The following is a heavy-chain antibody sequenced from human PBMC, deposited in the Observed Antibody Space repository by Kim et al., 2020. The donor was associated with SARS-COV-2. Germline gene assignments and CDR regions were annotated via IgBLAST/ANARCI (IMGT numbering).Heavy chain of an antibody. CDR2: ISGRGGT. CDR1: GFTFDNYA. Sequence: GGSLRLSCGASGFTFDNYAMSWVRQAPGKGLEWVSGISGRGGTYYADSVRGRFTISRDNSRNTLYLQMTSLRADDTAGYYCAGGVGMTAGRGLDYWGQGTLVTVSS. CDR3: AGGVGMTAGRGLDY. J-gene: IGHJ4*02. D-gene: IGHD6-13*01. V-gene: IGHV3-23*01.